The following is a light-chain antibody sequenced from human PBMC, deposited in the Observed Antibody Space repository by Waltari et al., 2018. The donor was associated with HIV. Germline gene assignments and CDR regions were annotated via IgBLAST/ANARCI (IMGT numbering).Light chain of an antibody. CDR2: DVS. Sequence: QSALTQPRSVSGSPGQSVTISCTGSSSDVGGYKFVSWYQQHPGKAPKVIIHDVSERPSGVPDRFSGSKSGNTASLTISGLQAEDDADYYCCSYAGSYTMVFGGGTMLTVL. CDR1: SSDVGGYKF. J-gene: IGLJ2*01. CDR3: CSYAGSYTMV. V-gene: IGLV2-11*01.